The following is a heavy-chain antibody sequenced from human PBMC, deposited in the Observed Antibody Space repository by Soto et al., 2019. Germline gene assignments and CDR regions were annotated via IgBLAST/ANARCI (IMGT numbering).Heavy chain of an antibody. CDR2: IYWDDDK. J-gene: IGHJ5*02. CDR1: GFSLGTSGVG. V-gene: IGHV2-5*02. Sequence: QITLKESGPTLVKPTQPLTLTCTFSGFSLGTSGVGVGWIRQPPGKALEWLALIYWDDDKRYSPSLKSRLTITKDTSKIQVVLTMINMDPVDTATYYCAHSLIGYYYDSRGSNWFDPWGQGTLVTVSS. CDR3: AHSLIGYYYDSRGSNWFDP. D-gene: IGHD3-22*01.